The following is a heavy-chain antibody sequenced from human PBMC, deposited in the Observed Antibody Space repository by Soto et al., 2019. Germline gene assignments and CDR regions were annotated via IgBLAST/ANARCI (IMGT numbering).Heavy chain of an antibody. CDR2: IYYSGST. D-gene: IGHD4-17*01. Sequence: QVQLQESGPGLVKPSQTLSLTCTVSGGSISSGGYYWSWIRQHPGKGLEWIGYIYYSGSTYYNPALKSRVTISVDTSKNQFSLKLSSVTAADTAVYYCARGPPGDGDSTYFDYWGQGTLVTVSS. J-gene: IGHJ4*02. V-gene: IGHV4-31*03. CDR3: ARGPPGDGDSTYFDY. CDR1: GGSISSGGYY.